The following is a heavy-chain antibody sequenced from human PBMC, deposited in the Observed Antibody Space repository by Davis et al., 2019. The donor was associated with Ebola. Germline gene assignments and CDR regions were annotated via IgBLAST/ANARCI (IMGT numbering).Heavy chain of an antibody. J-gene: IGHJ4*02. Sequence: LSLTCAASGFTFNDYYMSWIRQAPGKGLEWVSSIIGGANSIYYADSVKGRFTISRDNTKNSLYLHLNNLRAEDTAVYYCARRLEAWDFWGQGTLVTVSS. D-gene: IGHD1-1*01. V-gene: IGHV3-11*01. CDR3: ARRLEAWDF. CDR2: IIGGANSI. CDR1: GFTFNDYY.